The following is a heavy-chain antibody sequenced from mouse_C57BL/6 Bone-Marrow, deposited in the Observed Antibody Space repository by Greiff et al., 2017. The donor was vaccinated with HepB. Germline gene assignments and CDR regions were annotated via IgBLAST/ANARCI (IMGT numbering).Heavy chain of an antibody. CDR2: IDPSDSYT. CDR3: ATPHYYDRKDWYFDV. D-gene: IGHD1-2*01. Sequence: QVQLQQPGAELVMPGASVKLSCKASGYTFTSYWMHWVKQRPGQGLEWIGEIDPSDSYTNYNQKFKGKSALTVDKSSSTAYMQLSSLTSEDSAVYYCATPHYYDRKDWYFDVWGTGTTVTVSS. CDR1: GYTFTSYW. J-gene: IGHJ1*03. V-gene: IGHV1-69*01.